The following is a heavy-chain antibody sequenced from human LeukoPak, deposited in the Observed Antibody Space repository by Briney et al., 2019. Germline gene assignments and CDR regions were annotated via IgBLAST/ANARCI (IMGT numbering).Heavy chain of an antibody. J-gene: IGHJ4*02. CDR3: ARASPSRYYFDY. Sequence: ASVKVSCKASGYTFTGYYMHWVRQAPGQGLEWMGWINPNSGGTNYAQKFQGRVTMTRDTSISTAYMELSRLRSDDTAVYYCARASPSRYYFDYWGQGTLVTVSS. CDR2: INPNSGGT. D-gene: IGHD2-2*01. V-gene: IGHV1-2*02. CDR1: GYTFTGYY.